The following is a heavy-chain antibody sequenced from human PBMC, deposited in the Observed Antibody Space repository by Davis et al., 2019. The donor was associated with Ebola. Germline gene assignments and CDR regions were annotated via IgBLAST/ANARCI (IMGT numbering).Heavy chain of an antibody. D-gene: IGHD2-15*01. J-gene: IGHJ4*02. CDR1: GFTFTYYG. CDR2: ISYDGSNK. Sequence: GESLKISCAASGFTFTYYGMHWVRQAPGKGLEWVALISYDGSNKYYADSVKGRFTISRDNSKNTLYLQMNSLRAEDAAVYYCAKVSCTGSSCYLGPADYWGQRTLVTVSS. V-gene: IGHV3-30*18. CDR3: AKVSCTGSSCYLGPADY.